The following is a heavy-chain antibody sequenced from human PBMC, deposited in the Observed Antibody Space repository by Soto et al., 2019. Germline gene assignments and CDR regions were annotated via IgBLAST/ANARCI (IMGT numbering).Heavy chain of an antibody. V-gene: IGHV3-30*18. CDR1: GFTFSHYG. Sequence: GGSLRLSCAASGFTFSHYGLDWVRLAPGGGLEWVAVISYDGTAKYYADSVKGRFTISRDNSQNRLFLQMNSLRAEDTALYYCAKMKGNSSSFDYWGQGTLVTVSS. CDR2: ISYDGTAK. CDR3: AKMKGNSSSFDY. J-gene: IGHJ4*02. D-gene: IGHD6-6*01.